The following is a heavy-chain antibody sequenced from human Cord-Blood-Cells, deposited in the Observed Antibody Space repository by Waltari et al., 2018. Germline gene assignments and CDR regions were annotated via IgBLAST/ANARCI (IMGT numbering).Heavy chain of an antibody. CDR2: INHSGST. D-gene: IGHD6-6*01. Sequence: QVQLQQWGAGLLKPSETLSLTCAVYGGSFSGYYWRWIRQPPGKGLEWIGEINHSGSTNYNPSRKSRVTISVDTSKNQFSLKLSSVTAADTAVYYCARGDMEEYSSSSDAFDIWGQGTMVTVSS. CDR1: GGSFSGYY. V-gene: IGHV4-34*01. CDR3: ARGDMEEYSSSSDAFDI. J-gene: IGHJ3*02.